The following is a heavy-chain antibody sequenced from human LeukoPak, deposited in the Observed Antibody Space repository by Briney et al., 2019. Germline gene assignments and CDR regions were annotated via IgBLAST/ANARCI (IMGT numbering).Heavy chain of an antibody. J-gene: IGHJ5*02. V-gene: IGHV1-3*01. CDR1: GYXFTSXX. Sequence: ASVXXXCXXXGYXFTSXXXHWVRXXPXQXXXXXXXXNAGNGNTKYSQKFQGRVTITRDTSASTAYMELSSLRSEDTAVYYCARSGSSWSVENWFDPWGQGALVIVSS. D-gene: IGHD6-13*01. CDR2: XNAGNGNT. CDR3: ARSGSSWSVENWFDP.